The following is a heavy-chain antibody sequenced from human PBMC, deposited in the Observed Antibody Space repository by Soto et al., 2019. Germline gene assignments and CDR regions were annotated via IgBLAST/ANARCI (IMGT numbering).Heavy chain of an antibody. CDR3: AIGRYSITWYYAFDY. J-gene: IGHJ4*02. D-gene: IGHD6-13*01. CDR1: GYTFTTYD. V-gene: IGHV1-8*01. CDR2: MNPNSGNT. Sequence: QVQLVQSGAEVKKPGASVKVSCKASGYTFTTYDINWVRQATGEGLEWMGWMNPNSGNTGHAQKFQGRVTLTSDTSISTAYMELNSQRSEDTAVYYCAIGRYSITWYYAFDYWGQGTLVTVSS.